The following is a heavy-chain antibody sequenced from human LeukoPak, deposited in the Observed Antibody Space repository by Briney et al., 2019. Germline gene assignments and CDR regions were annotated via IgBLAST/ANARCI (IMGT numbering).Heavy chain of an antibody. CDR2: INPSGGST. D-gene: IGHD4-17*01. Sequence: ASVTVSCKASGYTFTSYYMHWVRQAPGQGLEWMGLINPSGGSTSYAQKFQGRVTMTRDMSTSTVYMELSSLRSEDTAVYYCARDQDYGPCDYWGQGTLVTVSS. CDR1: GYTFTSYY. CDR3: ARDQDYGPCDY. V-gene: IGHV1-46*01. J-gene: IGHJ4*02.